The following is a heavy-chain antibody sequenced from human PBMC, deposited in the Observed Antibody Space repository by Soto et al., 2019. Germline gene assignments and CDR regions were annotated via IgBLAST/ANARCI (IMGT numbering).Heavy chain of an antibody. CDR1: GFTFSSYG. V-gene: IGHV3-30*18. J-gene: IGHJ4*02. D-gene: IGHD3-22*01. Sequence: QVQLVESGGGVVQPGRSLRLSCAASGFTFSSYGMHWVRQAPGKGLERVAGKSYDGSNKYYAYSVQGRFTISRDNSKNTLYLQMNRLRAEDTAVYYSAKEGPDPPYDSSGYYYSDYWGQGTLVAVSS. CDR3: AKEGPDPPYDSSGYYYSDY. CDR2: KSYDGSNK.